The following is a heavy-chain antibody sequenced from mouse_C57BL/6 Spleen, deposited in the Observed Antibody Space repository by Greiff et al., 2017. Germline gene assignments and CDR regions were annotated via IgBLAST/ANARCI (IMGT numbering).Heavy chain of an antibody. D-gene: IGHD2-2*01. CDR1: GYTFTSYW. J-gene: IGHJ1*03. CDR2: IDPSDSET. CDR3: ARGNMVTTTRHWYFDV. Sequence: QVQLQQPGAELVRPGSSVKLSSKASGYTFTSYWMHWVKQRPIQGLEWIGNIDPSDSETHYNQKFKEKATLTVDKSSSTAYMQLSSLTSEDSAVYYCARGNMVTTTRHWYFDVWGTGTTVTVSS. V-gene: IGHV1-52*01.